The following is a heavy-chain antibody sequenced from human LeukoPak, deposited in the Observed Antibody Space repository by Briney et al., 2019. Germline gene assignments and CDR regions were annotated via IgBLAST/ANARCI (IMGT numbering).Heavy chain of an antibody. CDR2: ISSSGSTI. D-gene: IGHD3-10*01. Sequence: GGALRLSCAASGFTFSSYDMTWVRQAPGKGLEWVSYISSSGSTIYYADSVKGRFTISRDNAKNSLYLQMNSLRAEDTAVYYCARGWFGESYFDYWGQGTLVTVSS. V-gene: IGHV3-48*03. J-gene: IGHJ4*02. CDR3: ARGWFGESYFDY. CDR1: GFTFSSYD.